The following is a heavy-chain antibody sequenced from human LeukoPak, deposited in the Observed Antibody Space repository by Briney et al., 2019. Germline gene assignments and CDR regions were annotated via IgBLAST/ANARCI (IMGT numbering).Heavy chain of an antibody. Sequence: ASVKVSCKASGYTFTSYDINWVRQATGQGLEWMGWMNPNSGNTGYAQKFQGRVTITRNTSISTAYMELSSLRSEDTAVYYCARGKFWSGGDYYMDVWGKGTTVTVSS. D-gene: IGHD3-3*01. CDR1: GYTFTSYD. CDR3: ARGKFWSGGDYYMDV. V-gene: IGHV1-8*03. CDR2: MNPNSGNT. J-gene: IGHJ6*03.